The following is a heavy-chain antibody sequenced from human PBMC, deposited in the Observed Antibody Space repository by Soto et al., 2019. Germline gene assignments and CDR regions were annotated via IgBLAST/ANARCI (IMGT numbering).Heavy chain of an antibody. J-gene: IGHJ3*02. CDR3: AYADIVVVPAASRAFAI. CDR2: IIPIFGTA. D-gene: IGHD2-2*01. Sequence: QVQLVQSGAEVKKPGSSVKVSCKASGGTFSSYAISWVRQAPGQGLEWMGGIIPIFGTANYAQKVQGRVTITADESTSTGYVELSSLRSEDTAVYYCAYADIVVVPAASRAFAIWGQGTMVTVSS. V-gene: IGHV1-69*01. CDR1: GGTFSSYA.